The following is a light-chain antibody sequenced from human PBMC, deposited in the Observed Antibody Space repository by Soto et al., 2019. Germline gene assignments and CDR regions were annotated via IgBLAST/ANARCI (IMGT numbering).Light chain of an antibody. CDR2: DVS. J-gene: IGLJ2*01. V-gene: IGLV2-14*01. CDR1: SSDIGGYNY. CDR3: SSYTITSTLV. Sequence: QSALTQSASVSGSPGQSITISCTGTSSDIGGYNYVSWYQQHPGKAPKLMIYDVSNRPSGVSDRFSGSKSGNTASLTISGLQAEDETDYYCSSYTITSTLVFGGGTKLTVL.